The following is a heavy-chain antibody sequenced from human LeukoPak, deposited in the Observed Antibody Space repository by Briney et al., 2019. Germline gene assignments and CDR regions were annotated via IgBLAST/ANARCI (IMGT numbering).Heavy chain of an antibody. CDR3: AKSLYYYDSSGYYGDYYYYMDV. CDR1: GFTFSSYE. Sequence: PGGSLRLSCAASGFTFSSYEMNWVRQAPGKGLEWVSYISSSGSTIYYADSVKGRFTISRDNAKNSLYLQMNSLRAEDTAVYYCAKSLYYYDSSGYYGDYYYYMDVWGKGTTVTISS. V-gene: IGHV3-48*03. D-gene: IGHD3-22*01. J-gene: IGHJ6*03. CDR2: ISSSGSTI.